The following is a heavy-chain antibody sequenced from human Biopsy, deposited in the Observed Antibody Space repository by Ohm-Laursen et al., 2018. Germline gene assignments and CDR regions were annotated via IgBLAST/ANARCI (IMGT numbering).Heavy chain of an antibody. CDR3: ARDGKRWDYSTYFSWHFDL. D-gene: IGHD4-11*01. CDR2: ISYDGSGE. J-gene: IGHJ2*01. Sequence: SLRLSCAASGFTFTSYAMHWVRQAPGKGLEWVAVISYDGSGEYYADSLQGRFIISRDNPKNTVDLQMNNLGAEDTAVYFCARDGKRWDYSTYFSWHFDLWGRGTLVTVSS. V-gene: IGHV3-30*03. CDR1: GFTFTSYA.